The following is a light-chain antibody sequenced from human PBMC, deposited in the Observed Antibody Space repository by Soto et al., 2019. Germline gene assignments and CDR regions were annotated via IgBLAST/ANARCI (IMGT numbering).Light chain of an antibody. Sequence: QSALTQPASVSGSPGQSITISCTGSSRDVGGYNYVSWYQHHPGKAPKLMIYEVSNRPSGVSDRFSGPKSGNTASLTISGLQAEDEADYYCGSYTSRTTLEGVFGGGTKVTVL. CDR3: GSYTSRTTLEGV. V-gene: IGLV2-14*01. CDR2: EVS. J-gene: IGLJ3*02. CDR1: SRDVGGYNY.